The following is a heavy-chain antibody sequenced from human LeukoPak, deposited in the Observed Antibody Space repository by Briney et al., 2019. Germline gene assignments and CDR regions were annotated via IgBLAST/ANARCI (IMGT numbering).Heavy chain of an antibody. J-gene: IGHJ5*02. CDR1: GYTLNEVS. V-gene: IGHV1-24*01. CDR2: FDPEDGER. D-gene: IGHD3-16*01. Sequence: GASVKVSFKGAGYTLNEVSMHWVRQAPGTGLERKGGFDPEDGERIYAQKFQGRVTMTEDTSKDTAYMELSSLTSEDTAMYYCATENFGLGSPFDPWGQGTLVTVSS. CDR3: ATENFGLGSPFDP.